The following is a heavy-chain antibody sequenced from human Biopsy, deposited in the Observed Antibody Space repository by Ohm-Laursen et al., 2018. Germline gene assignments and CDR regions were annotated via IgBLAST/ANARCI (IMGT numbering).Heavy chain of an antibody. CDR2: IYYSVMT. CDR3: ARDSGILNYGNFKYYHYYGMDV. CDR1: GGSVNSDSSY. V-gene: IGHV4-61*01. J-gene: IGHJ6*02. Sequence: GTLSLTCAVSGGSVNSDSSYWSWIRQPPGKGLEWIGHIYYSVMTNYNPSLQSRVSISVDTSRNQVSLTLSSVTAADTAVYYCARDSGILNYGNFKYYHYYGMDVWGRGTKVTVSS. D-gene: IGHD4-11*01.